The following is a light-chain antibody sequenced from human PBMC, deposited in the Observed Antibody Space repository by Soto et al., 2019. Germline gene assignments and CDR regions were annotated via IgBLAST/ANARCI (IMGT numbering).Light chain of an antibody. CDR2: KAS. CDR3: QQAASFPIT. Sequence: DIQMTQTPSTLSGSVGDRVTITSRASQTISSWLAWYQQKPGKAPKLLIYKASTLKSGVPSRFSGSGSGTDFTLTINSLQPEDFATYYCQQAASFPITFGQGTRLEIK. V-gene: IGKV1-5*03. CDR1: QTISSW. J-gene: IGKJ5*01.